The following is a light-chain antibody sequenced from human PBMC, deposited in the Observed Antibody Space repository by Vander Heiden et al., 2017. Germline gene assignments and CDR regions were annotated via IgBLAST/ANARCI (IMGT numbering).Light chain of an antibody. Sequence: ELVMPQSPATLSVSPGESATLSCRASQSVSSNLAWYQQKPGQAPRLLIYGASTRATGIPARVSGSGSGTEFTLTISSLQSEDFAVYHCQKYNNWPLTFGGGTKVEIK. CDR3: QKYNNWPLT. V-gene: IGKV3-15*01. CDR2: GAS. CDR1: QSVSSN. J-gene: IGKJ4*01.